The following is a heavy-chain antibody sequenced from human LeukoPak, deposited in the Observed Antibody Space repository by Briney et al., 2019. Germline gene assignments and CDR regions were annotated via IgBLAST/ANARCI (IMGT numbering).Heavy chain of an antibody. V-gene: IGHV4-59*01. J-gene: IGHJ4*02. CDR3: ARGYFDWFLDN. Sequence: SETLSLTCTVSGGSISSYYWTWFRQPPGKGLEWIGYIYYTGSTNYNPSLDSRVTISVDMSKNQVSLNLKYVTAADTAVYYCARGYFDWFLDNWGRGTLVTVSS. CDR2: IYYTGST. D-gene: IGHD3-9*01. CDR1: GGSISSYY.